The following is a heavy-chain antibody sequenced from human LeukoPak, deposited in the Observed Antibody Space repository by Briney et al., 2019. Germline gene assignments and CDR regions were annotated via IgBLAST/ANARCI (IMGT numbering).Heavy chain of an antibody. CDR1: GLTFSNAW. Sequence: GGPLRLSCATSGLTFSNAWMSGVGQAPGKGLEWVGRIKSKSDGEITDYAAPVKGRFTISRDDSKNTLYVQMNSLKTEDTAVYYCTTHTGYRSKWLLDHWGQGTLVTVSS. CDR2: IKSKSDGEIT. D-gene: IGHD2-2*01. CDR3: TTHTGYRSKWLLDH. J-gene: IGHJ4*02. V-gene: IGHV3-15*01.